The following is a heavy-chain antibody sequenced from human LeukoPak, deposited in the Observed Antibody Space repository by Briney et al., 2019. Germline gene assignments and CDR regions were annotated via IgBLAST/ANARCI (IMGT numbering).Heavy chain of an antibody. J-gene: IGHJ6*03. CDR3: AKARGVTMVRGPYYYYYMDV. CDR2: ISGSGGST. CDR1: GFTFSSYA. V-gene: IGHV3-23*01. Sequence: PGRSLRLSCAASGFTFSSYAMSSVRQAPREWRGWVSAISGSGGSTYYAHSVKGRFTLSRDNSKNTLYLQINSLRAEDTAVYYCAKARGVTMVRGPYYYYYMDVWGKGTSVTVSS. D-gene: IGHD3-10*01.